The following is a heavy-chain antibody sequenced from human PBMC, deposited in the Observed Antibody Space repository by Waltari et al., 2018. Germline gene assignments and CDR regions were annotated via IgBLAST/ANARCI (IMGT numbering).Heavy chain of an antibody. CDR3: ARAVYSSARLDY. CDR1: GYSISSGYY. Sequence: QVQLQESGPGLVKPSETLSLTCAVSGYSISSGYYWGWIRQPPGKGLEWIGSIYHIGSTYYNPSLKSRVTISVDTSKNQFSLKLISVTAADTAVYYCARAVYSSARLDYWGQGTLVTVSS. J-gene: IGHJ4*02. CDR2: IYHIGST. V-gene: IGHV4-38-2*01. D-gene: IGHD6-19*01.